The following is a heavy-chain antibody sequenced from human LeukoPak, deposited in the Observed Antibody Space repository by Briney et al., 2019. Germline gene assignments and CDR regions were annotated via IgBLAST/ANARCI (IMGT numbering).Heavy chain of an antibody. Sequence: GGSLRLSCVASGITFSSYAMSWVRQVPGKGLEWVSAISAGVINTYYADSVKGRFTISRDSSKNTLYLQMNSLRAEDTAVYYCAREGIAAPGGSDYWGQGTLVTVSS. CDR2: ISAGVINT. CDR1: GITFSSYA. D-gene: IGHD6-13*01. J-gene: IGHJ4*02. V-gene: IGHV3-23*01. CDR3: AREGIAAPGGSDY.